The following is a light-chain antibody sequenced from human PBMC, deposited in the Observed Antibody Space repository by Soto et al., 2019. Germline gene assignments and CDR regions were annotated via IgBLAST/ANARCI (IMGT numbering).Light chain of an antibody. Sequence: DSQMTQSPSSLSASVGDSVTITCRASQGINTYLAWYQQKPGKVPVLLIYSASTLKSGVPSRFSGRGAGTDFTLTISSLQPEDFATYYCQKYDRSPRTFGQGTKVDIK. CDR3: QKYDRSPRT. J-gene: IGKJ1*01. CDR2: SAS. CDR1: QGINTY. V-gene: IGKV1-27*01.